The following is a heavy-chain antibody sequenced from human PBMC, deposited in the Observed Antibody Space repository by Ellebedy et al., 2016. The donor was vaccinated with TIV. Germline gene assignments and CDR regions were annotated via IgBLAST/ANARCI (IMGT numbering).Heavy chain of an antibody. V-gene: IGHV1-2*02. D-gene: IGHD2-15*01. CDR1: GYTFTGYY. CDR2: INPNSGGT. J-gene: IGHJ4*02. Sequence: ASVKVSCKASGYTFTGYYMHWVRQAPGQGLEWMGWINPNSGGTNYAQKFQGRVTMTRDTSISTAYMELSRLSSDDTAVYYCARDGVPVGVYCRGGSCHEDYWGQGTLVTVSS. CDR3: ARDGVPVGVYCRGGSCHEDY.